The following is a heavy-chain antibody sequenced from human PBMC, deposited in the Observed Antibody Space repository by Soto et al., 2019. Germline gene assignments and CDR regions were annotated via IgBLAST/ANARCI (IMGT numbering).Heavy chain of an antibody. CDR3: AKGTAIVLVPADMNYDDGMEV. CDR2: ISYDGSNK. Sequence: QVQLVESGGGVVQPGRSLRLSCAASGFTFSSYGMHWVRQAPGKGLEWVAVISYDGSNKYYADSVKGRFTISRDNSKNTLYLQMNSLRSEDTAVYYCAKGTAIVLVPADMNYDDGMEVWGQGTPVTVSS. V-gene: IGHV3-30*18. J-gene: IGHJ6*02. CDR1: GFTFSSYG. D-gene: IGHD2-2*01.